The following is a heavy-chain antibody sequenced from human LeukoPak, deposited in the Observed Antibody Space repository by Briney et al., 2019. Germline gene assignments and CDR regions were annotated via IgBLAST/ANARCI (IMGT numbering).Heavy chain of an antibody. D-gene: IGHD6-13*01. CDR3: TTADYSRNYYYYHMDV. Sequence: PGGSLRLSCAASGFTFSNAWMSWVRQAPGKGLEWVGRIKIKTDGGTTDYAAPVKGRFTISRDDSKNTLYLQMNSLKTEDTAVYYCTTADYSRNYYYYHMDVWGKGTTVTVSS. J-gene: IGHJ6*03. V-gene: IGHV3-15*01. CDR1: GFTFSNAW. CDR2: IKIKTDGGTT.